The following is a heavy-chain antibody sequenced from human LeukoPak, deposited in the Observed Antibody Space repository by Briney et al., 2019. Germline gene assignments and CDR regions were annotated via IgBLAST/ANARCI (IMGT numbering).Heavy chain of an antibody. Sequence: PGGSLRLSCAASGFAFSSYSMNWVRQAPGKGLEWVSSISSSSSYIYYADSVKGRFTISRDNAKNSLYLQMNSLRAEDTAVYYCARGSGYCSSTSCSLFDYWGQGTLVTVSS. CDR3: ARGSGYCSSTSCSLFDY. J-gene: IGHJ4*02. CDR2: ISSSSSYI. CDR1: GFAFSSYS. D-gene: IGHD2-2*01. V-gene: IGHV3-21*01.